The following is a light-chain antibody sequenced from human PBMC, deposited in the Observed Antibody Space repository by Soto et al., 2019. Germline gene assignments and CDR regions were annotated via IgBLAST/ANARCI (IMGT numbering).Light chain of an antibody. CDR1: QTISSK. V-gene: IGKV3-15*01. Sequence: EILITQSPATLSVSPREGATLSFRSSQTISSKLAWYQQKPGQAPRLLIYGASTRATGIPARFSGRGSGTEFTLTISSLQSEDFGIYYCQQYYNWPPITFGQGTRLEI. CDR3: QQYYNWPPIT. CDR2: GAS. J-gene: IGKJ5*01.